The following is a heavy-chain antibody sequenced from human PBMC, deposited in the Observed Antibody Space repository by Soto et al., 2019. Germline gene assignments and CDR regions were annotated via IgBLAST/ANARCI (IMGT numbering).Heavy chain of an antibody. D-gene: IGHD6-19*01. CDR2: IYYSGNT. CDR3: ATTPGLAVAATNWFDP. Sequence: PSETLSLTCTVAGASVSSGGYYWSWIRQPLGKGLEWIGFIYYSGNTNYNPSLKSRVTISVDTSKTQFSLQLSSVTAADTAVYYCATTPGLAVAATNWFDPWGRGTLVTVSS. CDR1: GASVSSGGYY. V-gene: IGHV4-61*08. J-gene: IGHJ5*02.